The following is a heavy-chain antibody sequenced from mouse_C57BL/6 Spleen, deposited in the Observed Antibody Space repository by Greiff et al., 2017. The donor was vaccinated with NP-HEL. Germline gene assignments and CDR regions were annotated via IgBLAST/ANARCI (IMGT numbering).Heavy chain of an antibody. CDR2: IYPRSGNT. V-gene: IGHV1-81*01. J-gene: IGHJ4*01. D-gene: IGHD1-1*01. CDR3: ANYYGSSYEGAMDY. Sequence: VQLQQSGAELARPGASVKLSCKASGYTFTSYGISWVKQRTGQGLEWIGEIYPRSGNTYYNEKFKGKATLTADKSSSTAYMELRSLTSEDSAVYFCANYYGSSYEGAMDYWGQGTSVTVSS. CDR1: GYTFTSYG.